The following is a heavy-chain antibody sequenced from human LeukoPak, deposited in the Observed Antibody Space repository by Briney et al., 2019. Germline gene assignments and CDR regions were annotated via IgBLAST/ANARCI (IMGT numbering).Heavy chain of an antibody. CDR1: GYTFTSYG. V-gene: IGHV1-18*01. D-gene: IGHD3-22*01. J-gene: IGHJ4*02. CDR3: ARDAYYYDSSGFCPTDY. Sequence: ASVKVSYKASGYTFTSYGISWVRQAPGQGLEWMGWISAYNGNTNYAQKLQGRVTMTTDTSTSTAYMELRSLRSDDTAVYYCARDAYYYDSSGFCPTDYWGQGTLVTVSS. CDR2: ISAYNGNT.